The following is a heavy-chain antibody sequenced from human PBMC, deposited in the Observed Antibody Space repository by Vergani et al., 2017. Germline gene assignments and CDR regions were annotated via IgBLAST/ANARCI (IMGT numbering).Heavy chain of an antibody. V-gene: IGHV3-7*01. D-gene: IGHD1-26*01. J-gene: IGHJ3*02. CDR1: GFTFSSYW. CDR3: ARDQEDIVGATDAFDI. Sequence: EVQLVESGGGLVQPGGSLRLSCAASGFTFSSYWMSWVRQAPGKGLEWVANIKQDGSEKYYVDSVKGRFTISRDNAKNSLYLQMNSLRAEDTAVYYCARDQEDIVGATDAFDIRGQGTMVTVSS. CDR2: IKQDGSEK.